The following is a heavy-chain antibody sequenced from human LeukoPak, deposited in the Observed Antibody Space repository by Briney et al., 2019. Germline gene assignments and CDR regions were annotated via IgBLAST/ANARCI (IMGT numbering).Heavy chain of an antibody. V-gene: IGHV4-59*01. CDR1: GGSLSRYY. J-gene: IGHJ6*03. Sequence: PSETLSLTCTVSGGSLSRYYWSWVRHPPGKGLEWSGYIYYSGSTNYNPSLTSRVTISVDTSKNQFSLKLSSVTAADTAVYYCARGSYVGYYYYYMDVWGKGTTVTVSS. CDR3: ARGSYVGYYYYYMDV. D-gene: IGHD4-23*01. CDR2: IYYSGST.